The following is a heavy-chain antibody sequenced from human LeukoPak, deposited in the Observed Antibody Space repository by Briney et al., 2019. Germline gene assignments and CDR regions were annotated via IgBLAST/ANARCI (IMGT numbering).Heavy chain of an antibody. CDR3: AKEANGDGFDY. CDR1: GFTFSRYD. CDR2: ISGSGGST. J-gene: IGHJ4*02. D-gene: IGHD4-17*01. Sequence: GGSLRLSCAASGFTFSRYDKRGVREAPGKGVEWVSAISGSGGSTYYADSVKGRFTIPRDNSKNTLYLQMNSLIAEDTAVYYCAKEANGDGFDYWGQGTLVTVSS. V-gene: IGHV3-23*01.